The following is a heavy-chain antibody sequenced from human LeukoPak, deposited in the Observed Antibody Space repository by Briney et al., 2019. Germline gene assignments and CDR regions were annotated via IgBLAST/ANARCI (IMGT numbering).Heavy chain of an antibody. CDR2: IGSDGSNK. CDR3: AKSRGYNYGYCDY. J-gene: IGHJ4*02. V-gene: IGHV3-30*02. D-gene: IGHD5-18*01. Sequence: PGGSLRLSWAASGFTFDDYAMHWVRQAPGKGLEWVSFIGSDGSNKYDADSVKGRFTISRDNSKNTLYLQMNSLRAEDTAVYYCAKSRGYNYGYCDYWGQGTLVTVSS. CDR1: GFTFDDYA.